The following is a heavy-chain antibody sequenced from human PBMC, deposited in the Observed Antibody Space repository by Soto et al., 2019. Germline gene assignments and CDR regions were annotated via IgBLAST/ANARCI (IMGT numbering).Heavy chain of an antibody. J-gene: IGHJ4*02. Sequence: GNSVEVTCKASGGTFDHYAISWVRQAPGQGLEWMGEIIPAFATPTYSQKFQGRVAITADKYTTTAYLDMTSLRSEDTAVYFCAIRRGAVAGTFDNWGPGTLVTVSS. CDR2: IIPAFATP. V-gene: IGHV1-69*06. CDR1: GGTFDHYA. D-gene: IGHD6-19*01. CDR3: AIRRGAVAGTFDN.